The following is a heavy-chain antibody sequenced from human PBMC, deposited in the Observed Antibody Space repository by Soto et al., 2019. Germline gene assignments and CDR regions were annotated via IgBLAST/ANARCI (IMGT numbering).Heavy chain of an antibody. Sequence: PSETLSLTCTVSGGSISSGGYYWSWIRQHPGKGLEWIGYIYYSGSTYYNPSLKSRVTISVDTSKNQFSLKLSSVTAADTAVYYRAIALRLGELSAFAYWGQGTLVTVSS. CDR2: IYYSGST. CDR1: GGSISSGGYY. CDR3: AIALRLGELSAFAY. V-gene: IGHV4-31*03. J-gene: IGHJ4*02. D-gene: IGHD3-16*02.